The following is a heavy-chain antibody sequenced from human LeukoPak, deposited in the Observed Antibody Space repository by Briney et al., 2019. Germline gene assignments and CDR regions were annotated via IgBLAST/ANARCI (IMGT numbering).Heavy chain of an antibody. CDR1: GFTFSSYW. V-gene: IGHV3-7*01. J-gene: IGHJ4*02. D-gene: IGHD6-13*01. CDR3: AREISISWSDYFDY. CDR2: IKQDGSEK. Sequence: GGSLRLSCAASGFTFSSYWMSWVRQAPGKGLEWVANIKQDGSEKYYVDSVKGRFTISRDNAKNSLYLQMNSLRAEDTAVYYCAREISISWSDYFDYWGQGTLVTVSS.